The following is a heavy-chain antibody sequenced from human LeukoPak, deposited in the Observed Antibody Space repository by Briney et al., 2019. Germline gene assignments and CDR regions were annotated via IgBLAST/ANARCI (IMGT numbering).Heavy chain of an antibody. Sequence: SGGSLRLSCAASGFTFSSYAMHWVRQAPGKGLEWVAVISYDGSNKYYADSVKGRFTISRDNSKNTLYLQMNSLRAEDTAVYYCARDGDYDFWSGYSHYYYYYMDVWGKGTTVTVSS. V-gene: IGHV3-30*01. CDR3: ARDGDYDFWSGYSHYYYYYMDV. CDR1: GFTFSSYA. CDR2: ISYDGSNK. D-gene: IGHD3-3*01. J-gene: IGHJ6*03.